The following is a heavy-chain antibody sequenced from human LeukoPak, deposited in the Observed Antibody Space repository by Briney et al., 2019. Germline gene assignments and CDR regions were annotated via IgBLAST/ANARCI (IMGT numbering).Heavy chain of an antibody. CDR3: ARGGMTYDYDF. CDR1: GFSVSTNY. D-gene: IGHD5-12*01. Sequence: PGGSLRLSCAVAGFSVSTNYMSWVRQAPGKGLEWVSALYSGGSTWHADSVKGRFTISRDNSKNTLYLQLNGLRVDDTAVYFCARGGMTYDYDFWGQGTLVTVSS. CDR2: LYSGGST. J-gene: IGHJ4*02. V-gene: IGHV3-66*01.